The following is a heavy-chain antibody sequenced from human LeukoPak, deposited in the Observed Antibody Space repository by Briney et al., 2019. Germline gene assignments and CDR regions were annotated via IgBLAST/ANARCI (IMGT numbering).Heavy chain of an antibody. CDR2: IHYSGTT. CDR3: VRHRSGDYAWLDV. D-gene: IGHD4-17*01. J-gene: IGHJ6*02. V-gene: IGHV4-59*08. CDR1: GGSISSHY. Sequence: PSETLSLTCTVSGGSISSHYWSSIRQPPGKGLEWIGYIHYSGTTNYNPSLKSRVSISADTSENQMSLRLSSVTAADTAVYYCVRHRSGDYAWLDVWGQGTTVTVSS.